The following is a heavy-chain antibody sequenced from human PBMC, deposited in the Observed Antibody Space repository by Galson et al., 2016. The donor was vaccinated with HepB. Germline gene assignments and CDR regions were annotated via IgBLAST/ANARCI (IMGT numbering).Heavy chain of an antibody. J-gene: IGHJ6*02. CDR1: GFSLTTRGMS. CDR3: ARTRPGPGMDV. CDR2: IDWDDEK. Sequence: PALVKPTQTLTLTCTFSGFSLTTRGMSVTWIRKSPGKALEWLGLIDWDDEKYYGTSVETRLSISSDTAKNQVVLTLTNVDPVDTAPYYCARTRPGPGMDVWGQGTKVTVSS. V-gene: IGHV2-70*01.